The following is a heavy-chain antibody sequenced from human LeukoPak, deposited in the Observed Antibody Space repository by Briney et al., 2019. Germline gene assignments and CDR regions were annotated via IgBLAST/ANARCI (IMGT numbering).Heavy chain of an antibody. CDR3: ARETGTTSTLGY. D-gene: IGHD1-1*01. CDR2: ISSGSNDI. J-gene: IGHJ4*02. Sequence: GGSLRLSCAGSGFTFSSYSMNWVRQAPGKGLEWVSFISSGSNDIYYADSVKGRFTISRDNAKNSLYLEMNSLRDEDTAVYYCARETGTTSTLGYWGQGTLVTVSS. V-gene: IGHV3-21*01. CDR1: GFTFSSYS.